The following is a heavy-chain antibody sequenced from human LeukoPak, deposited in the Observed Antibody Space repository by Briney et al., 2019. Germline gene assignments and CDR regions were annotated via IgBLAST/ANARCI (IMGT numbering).Heavy chain of an antibody. CDR1: GGSFSGYY. V-gene: IGHV4-34*01. Sequence: SETLSLTCAVYGGSFSGYYWSWIRQPPGKGLEWIGEINHSGSTNYNPSLKSRVTISVDTSKNQFSLKLSSVTAADTAVYYCVRGGNSGSYYGYWGQGTLVTVSS. J-gene: IGHJ4*02. CDR2: INHSGST. CDR3: VRGGNSGSYYGY. D-gene: IGHD1-26*01.